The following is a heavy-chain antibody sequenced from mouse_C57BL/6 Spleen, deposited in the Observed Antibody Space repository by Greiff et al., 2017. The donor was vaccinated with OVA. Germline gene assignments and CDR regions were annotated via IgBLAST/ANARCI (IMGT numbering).Heavy chain of an antibody. CDR2: IDPSDSYT. Sequence: QVQLQQPGAELVMPGASVKLSCKASGYTFTSYWMHWVKQRPGQGLEWIGEIDPSDSYTNYNQKFKGKSTLTVDKSSSTAYMQLSSLTSEDSAVYYCARGPNYYAMDYWGQGTSVTVSS. J-gene: IGHJ4*01. CDR1: GYTFTSYW. V-gene: IGHV1-69*01. CDR3: ARGPNYYAMDY.